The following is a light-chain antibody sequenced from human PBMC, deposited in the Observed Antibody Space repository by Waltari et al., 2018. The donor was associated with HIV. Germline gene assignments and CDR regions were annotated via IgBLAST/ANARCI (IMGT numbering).Light chain of an antibody. CDR1: NSNIGSNS. CDR2: NSN. CDR3: AAWDDSRNAHVV. Sequence: QSVLTQPPSASGTPGQRVTISCSGSNSNIGSNSVNWYQQLPGTAPKLLIYNSNRGPSGGPDRCSGAKSGTSASLAISGLQSEDEADYYCAAWDDSRNAHVVFGGGTKLTVL. J-gene: IGLJ2*01. V-gene: IGLV1-44*01.